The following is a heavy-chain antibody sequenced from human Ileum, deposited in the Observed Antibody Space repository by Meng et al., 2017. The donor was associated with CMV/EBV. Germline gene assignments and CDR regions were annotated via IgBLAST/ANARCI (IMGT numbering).Heavy chain of an antibody. V-gene: IGHV3-20*01. CDR1: GFPFDDYG. J-gene: IGHJ5*02. Sequence: ASGFPFDDYGMSWVRHAPGKGLAWVSGINWNGGSTGYADSVKGRFTISRDNAKNSLYLQMNSLRAEDTALYHCAASQFYDFWSPLDPWGQGTLVTVSS. CDR3: AASQFYDFWSPLDP. CDR2: INWNGGST. D-gene: IGHD3-3*01.